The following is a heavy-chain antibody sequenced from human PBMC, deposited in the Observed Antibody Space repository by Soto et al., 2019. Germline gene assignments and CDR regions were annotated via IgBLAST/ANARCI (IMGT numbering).Heavy chain of an antibody. D-gene: IGHD1-7*01. J-gene: IGHJ4*02. CDR1: GYTVTSYY. CDR3: SIWWTGTTSDLDY. Sequence: QVQLVQSGAEVKKPGASVKVSCKASGYTVTSYYMHGVRQAPGQGLEWMGIIKPSGGRPNYEQQCQGRVTITKDTSTSTVYRALSSLRSEDTAVYYFSIWWTGTTSDLDYWGQGTLVTVSS. V-gene: IGHV1-46*03. CDR2: IKPSGGRP.